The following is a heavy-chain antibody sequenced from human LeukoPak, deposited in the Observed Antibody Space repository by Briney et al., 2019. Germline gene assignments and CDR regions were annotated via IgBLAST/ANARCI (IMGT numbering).Heavy chain of an antibody. V-gene: IGHV1-18*01. D-gene: IGHD6-13*01. CDR1: GYTFTSYG. CDR3: ARRLAAAGNNWFDP. CDR2: ISAYNGNT. Sequence: ASVKVSCKASGYTFTSYGISWVRQAPGQGLEWIGWISAYNGNTNYAQKLQGRVTMTTDTSTSTAYMELRSLRSDDTAVYYCARRLAAAGNNWFDPWGQGTLVTVSS. J-gene: IGHJ5*02.